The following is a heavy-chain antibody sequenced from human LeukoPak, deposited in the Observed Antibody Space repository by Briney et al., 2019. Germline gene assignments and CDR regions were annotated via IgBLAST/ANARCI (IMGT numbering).Heavy chain of an antibody. V-gene: IGHV4-34*01. CDR1: GESFSGDY. D-gene: IGHD1-26*01. CDR2: INQSGST. Sequence: SETLSLTCAVYGESFSGDYWNCIRQPPGKGLKWIGEINQSGSTNYNPSLKSRVTISVDTSKNQFSLKLSSVTAADTAVYYCARRPVQWELLRGQVDVWGKGTTVTVSS. J-gene: IGHJ6*04. CDR3: ARRPVQWELLRGQVDV.